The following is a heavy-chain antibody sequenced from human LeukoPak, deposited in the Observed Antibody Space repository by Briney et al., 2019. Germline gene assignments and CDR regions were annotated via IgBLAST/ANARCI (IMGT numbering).Heavy chain of an antibody. V-gene: IGHV4-34*01. D-gene: IGHD3-3*01. CDR3: ARGNIRFFTIFGVVTHYFDY. CDR2: INHSGST. Sequence: SETLSLTCAVYGGSFSGYYWSWIRQPPGKGLEWIGEINHSGSTNYNPSLKSRVTISVDTSKNQFSLKLSSVTAADTAVYYCARGNIRFFTIFGVVTHYFDYWGQGTLVTVSS. CDR1: GGSFSGYY. J-gene: IGHJ4*02.